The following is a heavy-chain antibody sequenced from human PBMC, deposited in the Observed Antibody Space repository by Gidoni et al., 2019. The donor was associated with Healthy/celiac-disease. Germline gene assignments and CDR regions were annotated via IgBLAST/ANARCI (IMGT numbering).Heavy chain of an antibody. CDR3: ARISSSLPEYFQH. CDR2: IKQDGSEK. V-gene: IGHV3-7*01. CDR1: GLTFSSYW. D-gene: IGHD6-13*01. Sequence: EVQLVESGGGLVQPGGSLRPSCAASGLTFSSYWMSWVRQAPGKGLEWVANIKQDGSEKYYVDSVKGRFTISRDNAKNSLYLQMNSLRAEDTAVYYCARISSSLPEYFQHWGQGTLVTVSS. J-gene: IGHJ1*01.